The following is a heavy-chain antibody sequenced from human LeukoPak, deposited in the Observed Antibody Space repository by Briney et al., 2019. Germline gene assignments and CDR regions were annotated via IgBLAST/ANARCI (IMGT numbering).Heavy chain of an antibody. V-gene: IGHV3-21*01. D-gene: IGHD3-10*01. Sequence: PGGSLRLSCAASGFTVTTDYMSWVRQAPGKGLEWVSSISRTGTYIYYADSVTGRFTISRDNGKNSLYLQMNSLRAEDTAVYYCAQTSFGGIWAASDYWGQGTLVSVSS. J-gene: IGHJ4*02. CDR3: AQTSFGGIWAASDY. CDR1: GFTVTTDY. CDR2: ISRTGTYI.